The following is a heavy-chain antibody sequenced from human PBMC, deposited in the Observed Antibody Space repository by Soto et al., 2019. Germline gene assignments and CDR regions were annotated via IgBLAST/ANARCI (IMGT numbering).Heavy chain of an antibody. Sequence: PSETLSLTCAVYGGSFSGYYWSWIRQPPGKGLEWIGEINHSGSTNYNPSLKSRVTISVDTSKNQFSLKLSSVTAADTAVYYCARDGARGLLWFWGQGTLVTVSS. V-gene: IGHV4-34*01. CDR1: GGSFSGYY. CDR2: INHSGST. J-gene: IGHJ4*02. CDR3: ARDGARGLLWF. D-gene: IGHD3-10*01.